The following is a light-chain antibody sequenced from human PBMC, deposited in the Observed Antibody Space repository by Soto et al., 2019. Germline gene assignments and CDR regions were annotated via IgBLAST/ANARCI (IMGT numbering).Light chain of an antibody. CDR1: SSDVGGYNY. J-gene: IGLJ1*01. CDR2: DVS. CDR3: SSYTTSNTRQIV. Sequence: QSVLTQPASVXGSPGQSINISCTGTSSDVGGYNYVSWYQHHPGKAPKLIIYDVSNRPSGVSNPFSGSKSGNTASLTISGLQPEDEADYYCSSYTTSNTRQIVFGTGTRSPS. V-gene: IGLV2-14*03.